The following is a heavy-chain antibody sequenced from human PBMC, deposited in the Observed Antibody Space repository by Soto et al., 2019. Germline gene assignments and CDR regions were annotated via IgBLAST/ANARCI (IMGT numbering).Heavy chain of an antibody. CDR3: AAGMATIRNY. CDR1: GGSISSGCYS. J-gene: IGHJ4*02. Sequence: QLQLQESGSGLVKPSQTLSLTCAVSGGSISSGCYSWSWLRQPPGKGLEWIGYIYHSGSTYYNPSLKSRVTISVDRSKYQFSLKLSSVTAADTAVYYCAAGMATIRNYWGQGTLVTVSS. V-gene: IGHV4-30-2*01. CDR2: IYHSGST. D-gene: IGHD5-12*01.